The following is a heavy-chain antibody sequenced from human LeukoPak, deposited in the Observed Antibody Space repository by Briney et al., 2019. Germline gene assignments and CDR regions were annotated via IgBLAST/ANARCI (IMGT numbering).Heavy chain of an antibody. D-gene: IGHD1-14*01. J-gene: IGHJ6*03. CDR1: GFTFSSYS. CDR3: ARHDPKVAGYYYYYYYMDV. CDR2: ISSSSSTI. V-gene: IGHV3-48*01. Sequence: GGSLRLSCAASGFTFSSYSMNWVRQAPGKGLEWVSYISSSSSTIYYADSVKGRFTISRDNAKNSLYLQMNSLRAEDTAVYYCARHDPKVAGYYYYYYYMDVWGKGTTVTVSS.